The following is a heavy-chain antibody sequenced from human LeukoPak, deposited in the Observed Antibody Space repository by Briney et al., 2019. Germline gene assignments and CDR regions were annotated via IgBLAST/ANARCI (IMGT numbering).Heavy chain of an antibody. CDR3: TRLSGDNWNYGGNFDS. CDR1: GFSFSSYD. CDR2: ITGSGGST. J-gene: IGHJ4*02. Sequence: PGGSLRLSCAGSGFSFSSYDMSWVRQAPGKGLEWVSGITGSGGSTYYADSVKGRFTISRDNSQNTLYLRMNSLKTEDTAVYYCTRLSGDNWNYGGNFDSWGQGTLVTVSS. V-gene: IGHV3-23*01. D-gene: IGHD1-7*01.